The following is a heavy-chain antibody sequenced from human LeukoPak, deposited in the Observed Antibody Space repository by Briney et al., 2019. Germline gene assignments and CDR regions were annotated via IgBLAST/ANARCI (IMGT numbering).Heavy chain of an antibody. J-gene: IGHJ4*02. D-gene: IGHD4-11*01. CDR1: GYTFTSYG. CDR2: ISAYNGNT. Sequence: ASVKVSCKASGYTFTSYGISWVRQAPGQGLEWMGWISAYNGNTNYAQKLQGRVTMTTDTSTSTAYMGLRSLRSDDTAVYYCARAPTVTDSFDYWGQGTLVTVSS. V-gene: IGHV1-18*01. CDR3: ARAPTVTDSFDY.